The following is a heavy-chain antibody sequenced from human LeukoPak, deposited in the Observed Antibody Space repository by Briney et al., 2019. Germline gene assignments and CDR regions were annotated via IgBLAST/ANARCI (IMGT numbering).Heavy chain of an antibody. Sequence: PGGSLRLSCAASGFTFSSYAMCWVRQAPGKGLEWGSFITTSGGITSYADSVKGRFTISRDNPRNTLYMQMNSLRDEDTAVYYCAIMHGYYDGSGYWVQWGQGTLVTVSS. D-gene: IGHD3-22*01. J-gene: IGHJ4*02. CDR1: GFTFSSYA. CDR2: ITTSGGIT. V-gene: IGHV3-23*01. CDR3: AIMHGYYDGSGYWVQ.